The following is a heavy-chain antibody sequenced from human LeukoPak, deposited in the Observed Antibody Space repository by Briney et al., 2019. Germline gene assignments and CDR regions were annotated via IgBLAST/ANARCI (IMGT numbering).Heavy chain of an antibody. Sequence: SETLSLTCPVSGGSISSYYWGWIRQPPGKGLEWIGSIYYSGSTYYNPSLKSRVTISVDTSKNQFSLKLSSVTAADTAVYYCARVGGGYPLSPWGQGTLVTVSS. CDR3: ARVGGGYPLSP. D-gene: IGHD5-12*01. CDR2: IYYSGST. J-gene: IGHJ5*02. V-gene: IGHV4-39*07. CDR1: GGSISSYY.